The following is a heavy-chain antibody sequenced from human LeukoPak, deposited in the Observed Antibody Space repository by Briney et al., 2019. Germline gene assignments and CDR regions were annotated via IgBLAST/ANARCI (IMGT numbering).Heavy chain of an antibody. D-gene: IGHD1-26*01. CDR3: ARDRIDSWITRSFYYYYGMDV. CDR2: IYHSGST. Sequence: PSETLSLTCAVSGYSISSGYYWGWIRQPPGKGLEWIGSIYHSGSTYYNPSLKSRVTISVDMSKNQFSLKLSSATAADTAVYYCARDRIDSWITRSFYYYYGMDVWGKGTTVTVSS. V-gene: IGHV4-38-2*02. J-gene: IGHJ6*04. CDR1: GYSISSGYY.